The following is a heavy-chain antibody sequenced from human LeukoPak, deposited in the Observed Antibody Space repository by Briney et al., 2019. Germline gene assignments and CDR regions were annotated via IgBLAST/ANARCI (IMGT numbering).Heavy chain of an antibody. J-gene: IGHJ5*02. Sequence: PSETLSLTCTVSGGSISSYHWSWIRQPPGKGLEWIGFFYYSGSTNYNPSLKSRVTISVDTSKNQFSLKLSSVTAADTAVYYCARVYYDSSGYGGWFDPWGQGTLVTVSS. V-gene: IGHV4-59*01. D-gene: IGHD3-22*01. CDR3: ARVYYDSSGYGGWFDP. CDR1: GGSISSYH. CDR2: FYYSGST.